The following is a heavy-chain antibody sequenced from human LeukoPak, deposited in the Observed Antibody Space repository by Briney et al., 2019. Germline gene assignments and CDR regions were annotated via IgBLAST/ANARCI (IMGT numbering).Heavy chain of an antibody. D-gene: IGHD3-3*01. Sequence: ETLSLTCAVYGGSFSGYYWSWIRQPPGKGLEWIGEINHSGSTNYDPSLKSRVTISVDTSKNQFSLKLSSVTAADTAVYYCARAFCFDYWGQGTLVTVSS. CDR3: ARAFCFDY. J-gene: IGHJ4*02. V-gene: IGHV4-34*01. CDR1: GGSFSGYY. CDR2: INHSGST.